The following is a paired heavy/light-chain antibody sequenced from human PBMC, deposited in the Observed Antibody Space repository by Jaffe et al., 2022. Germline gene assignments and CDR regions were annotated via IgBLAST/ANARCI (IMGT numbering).Heavy chain of an antibody. J-gene: IGHJ4*02. Sequence: EVQLVETGGGLIHPGGSLRLSCAASGLIVSSSYMGWVRQAPGKGLESVSLIYSTGSTIYADSVKGRFTISRDDSKNTLYLEMNSLSVDDTAVYYCANLGGCGGGGCSSGPYFDHWGQGTLATVSS. CDR3: ANLGGCGGGGCSSGPYFDH. CDR2: IYSTGST. V-gene: IGHV3-53*02. D-gene: IGHD2-15*01. CDR1: GLIVSSSY.
Light chain of an antibody. J-gene: IGKJ4*01. V-gene: IGKV1-5*03. Sequence: IQMTQSPSTLSASVGDRVTITCRASQSISSWLAWYQQKPGKAPNLLIYKASSLQSGVPSRFSGSGSGTEFTLTISSLQPDDFATYFCQHYHSYPLTFGGGTKVEIK. CDR3: QHYHSYPLT. CDR1: QSISSW. CDR2: KAS.